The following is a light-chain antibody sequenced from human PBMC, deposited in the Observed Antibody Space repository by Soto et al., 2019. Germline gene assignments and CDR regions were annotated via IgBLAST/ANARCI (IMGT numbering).Light chain of an antibody. CDR2: DAS. CDR3: QRRSNLRRYT. J-gene: IGKJ2*01. Sequence: EIVLTQSPATLSLSPGERATLSCRASQSVSRSISWYQQKPGQALRLLIYDASNRATGIPARFSGSGSATDFTLSISSLEPEDFAVYYCQRRSNLRRYTFGQGPKVEIK. CDR1: QSVSRS. V-gene: IGKV3-11*01.